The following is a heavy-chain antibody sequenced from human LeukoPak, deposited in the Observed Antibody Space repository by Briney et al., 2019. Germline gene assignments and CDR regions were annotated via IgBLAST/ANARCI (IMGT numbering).Heavy chain of an antibody. D-gene: IGHD3-10*01. Sequence: PSETLSLTCTVSGGSISSGSYYWSWIWQPAGKGLEWIGRIYTSGSTNYNPSLKSRVTISVDTSKNQFSLKLSSVTAADTAVYYCARDLGYYGSGNYYYYYGMDVWGQGTTVTVSS. CDR3: ARDLGYYGSGNYYYYYGMDV. V-gene: IGHV4-61*02. CDR1: GGSISSGSYY. CDR2: IYTSGST. J-gene: IGHJ6*02.